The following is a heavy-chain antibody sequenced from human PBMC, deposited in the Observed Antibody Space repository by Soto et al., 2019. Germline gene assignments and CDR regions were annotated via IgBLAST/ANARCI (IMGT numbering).Heavy chain of an antibody. V-gene: IGHV1-46*01. CDR3: ARDCISTSCYVPPFDY. CDR1: GYTFTIYY. D-gene: IGHD2-2*01. J-gene: IGHJ4*02. CDR2: INPSGGST. Sequence: ASVKVSCKASGYTFTIYYMHWVRQAPGQGLEWMGIINPSGGSTSYAQKFQGRVTMTRDTSTSTVYMELSSLRSEDTAVYYCARDCISTSCYVPPFDYWGQGTLVTVSS.